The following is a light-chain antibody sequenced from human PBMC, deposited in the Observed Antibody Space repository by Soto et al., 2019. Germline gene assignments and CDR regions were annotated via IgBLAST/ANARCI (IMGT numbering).Light chain of an antibody. CDR2: DAS. Sequence: EIVLTQSPATLSLSPGERATLSCRASQSVSSYLAWYQQKPGQAPRLLIYDASNSATGIPASFSGSGSGTDFTLTISSLEPEDFVVYYCQQRSNWPPLFTFGPGTKVDIK. CDR1: QSVSSY. V-gene: IGKV3-11*01. CDR3: QQRSNWPPLFT. J-gene: IGKJ3*01.